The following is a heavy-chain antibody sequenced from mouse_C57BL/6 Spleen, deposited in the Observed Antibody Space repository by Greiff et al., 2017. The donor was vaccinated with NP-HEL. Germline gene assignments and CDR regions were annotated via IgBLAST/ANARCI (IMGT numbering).Heavy chain of an antibody. J-gene: IGHJ4*01. CDR3: ARQATVDYAMDG. D-gene: IGHD1-1*01. Sequence: VQLQQSGPELVKPGASVKISCKASGYAFSSSWMNWVKQRPGKGLEWIGRIYPGDGDTNYNGKFKGKATLTADKSSSTAYMQLSSLTAEDSAVYFCARQATVDYAMDGWGQGTSVTVAS. V-gene: IGHV1-82*01. CDR1: GYAFSSSW. CDR2: IYPGDGDT.